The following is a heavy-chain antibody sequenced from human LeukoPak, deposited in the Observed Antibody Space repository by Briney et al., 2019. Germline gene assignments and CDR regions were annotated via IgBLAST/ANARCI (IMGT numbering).Heavy chain of an antibody. CDR3: AREDHCSGGSCYFPDY. V-gene: IGHV4-59*12. D-gene: IGHD2-15*01. CDR2: IYYTGST. CDR1: GGSISHYY. Sequence: SETLSLTCTVSGGSISHYYWTWIRQPPGKGLEWIGYIYYTGSTKYNPSLKSRVTISVDTSKNQFSLKLRSVTAADTAVYYCAREDHCSGGSCYFPDYWGQGTLVTVSS. J-gene: IGHJ4*02.